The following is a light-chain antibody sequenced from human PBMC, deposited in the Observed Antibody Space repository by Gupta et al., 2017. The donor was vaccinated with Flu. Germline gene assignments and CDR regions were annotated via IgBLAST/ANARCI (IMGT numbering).Light chain of an antibody. Sequence: SYVVTQPPSRSVAPGQTASITCGGNNIGDETVHWYRQKPGQAPVLVVYDDSDRPSWIPERCSGSNSGNTATLTISRVEAGDEAVYFCQVWDTSTDHGVFCGGTKVTVL. CDR2: DDS. CDR1: NIGDET. V-gene: IGLV3-21*02. CDR3: QVWDTSTDHGV. J-gene: IGLJ3*02.